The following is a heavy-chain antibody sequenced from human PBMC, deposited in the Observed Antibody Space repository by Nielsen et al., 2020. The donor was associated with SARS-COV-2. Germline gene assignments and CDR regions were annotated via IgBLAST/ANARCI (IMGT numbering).Heavy chain of an antibody. Sequence: SETLSLTCAVYGGFFSGYYWSWIRQPPGKGLEWIGEINHSGSTNYNPSFKSRVTRSVDTSKNQFSLKLSSVTAADTAVYYCARVPTIFGVVTKDGAFDIWGQGTMVTVSS. D-gene: IGHD3-3*01. V-gene: IGHV4-34*01. CDR3: ARVPTIFGVVTKDGAFDI. J-gene: IGHJ3*02. CDR1: GGFFSGYY. CDR2: INHSGST.